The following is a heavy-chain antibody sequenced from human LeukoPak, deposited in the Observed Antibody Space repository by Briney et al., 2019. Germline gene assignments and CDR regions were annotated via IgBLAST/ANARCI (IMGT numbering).Heavy chain of an antibody. V-gene: IGHV4-34*01. CDR1: GGSFSGYY. J-gene: IGHJ4*02. CDR3: ARGLSWGPYYFDY. Sequence: SETLSLTCAVYGGSFSGYYWSWIRQPPGKGLEWIGEINHSGSTNYNPSLKSRVTISVDTSKNQFSLKLSSVTAADTALYYCARGLSWGPYYFDYWGQGTLVTVSS. D-gene: IGHD7-27*01. CDR2: INHSGST.